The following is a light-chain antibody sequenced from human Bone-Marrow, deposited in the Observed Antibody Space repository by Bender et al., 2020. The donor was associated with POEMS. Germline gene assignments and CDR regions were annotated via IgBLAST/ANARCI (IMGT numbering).Light chain of an antibody. V-gene: IGLV1-44*01. CDR3: CSYENAGTLVI. Sequence: QSVLTQPPSASGTPGQRVTISCSGGSSNIGAHAVNWYQHLPGTAPKLLIYSSHRRPSEVPDRFSGSKSGNTASLTISGLQAADEADYFCCSYENAGTLVIFGGGTKVTVL. CDR1: SSNIGAHA. J-gene: IGLJ2*01. CDR2: SSH.